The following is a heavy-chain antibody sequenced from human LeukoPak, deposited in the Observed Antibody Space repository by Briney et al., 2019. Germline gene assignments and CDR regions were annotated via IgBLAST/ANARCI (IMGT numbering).Heavy chain of an antibody. CDR2: IIPILGIA. CDR1: GGTFSSYT. J-gene: IGHJ3*02. D-gene: IGHD5-18*01. CDR3: ARTPMVRPNRRGAFDI. V-gene: IGHV1-69*02. Sequence: ASVKVSCKASGGTFSSYTISWLRQAPGQGLERMGRIIPILGIANYAQKFQGRVTITADKSTSTAYMELSSLRSEDTAVYYCARTPMVRPNRRGAFDIWGQGTMVTVSS.